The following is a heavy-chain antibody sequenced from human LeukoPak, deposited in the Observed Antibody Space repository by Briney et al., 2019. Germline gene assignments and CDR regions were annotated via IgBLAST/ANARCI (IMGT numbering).Heavy chain of an antibody. Sequence: GGSLRLPCAASGFTFSSYAMSWVRQAPGKGLEWVSAISGSGGSTYYADSVKGRFTISRDNSKNTLYLQMNSLRAEDTAVYYCAKWHIVVVTAFDYWGQGTLVTVSS. CDR3: AKWHIVVVTAFDY. D-gene: IGHD2-21*02. CDR2: ISGSGGST. CDR1: GFTFSSYA. J-gene: IGHJ4*02. V-gene: IGHV3-23*01.